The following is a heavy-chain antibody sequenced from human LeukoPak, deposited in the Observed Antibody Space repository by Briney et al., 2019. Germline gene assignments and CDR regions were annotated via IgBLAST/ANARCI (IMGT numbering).Heavy chain of an antibody. CDR2: ISGSGGST. Sequence: GGSLRLSCAASGFTFSSYAMSWVRQAPGKGLEWVSAISGSGGSTYYADSVKGRFTISRDNSKNTLYVQMNSLRSEDTAVYYCAKDGGSGYYYFDYWGQGTLVTVSS. J-gene: IGHJ4*02. CDR1: GFTFSSYA. D-gene: IGHD3-22*01. V-gene: IGHV3-23*01. CDR3: AKDGGSGYYYFDY.